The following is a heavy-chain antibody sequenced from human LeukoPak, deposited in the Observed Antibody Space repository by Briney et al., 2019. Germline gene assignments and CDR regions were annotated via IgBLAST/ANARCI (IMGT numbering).Heavy chain of an antibody. V-gene: IGHV3-23*01. CDR2: ISGSGGST. J-gene: IGHJ6*02. CDR3: ARGLQDLVNYYYYGMDV. Sequence: GGSLRLSCAASGFTFSSYAMSWVRQAPGKGLEWVSAISGSGGSTYYADSVKGRFTISRDNSKNTLYLQMNSLRAEDTAVYYCARGLQDLVNYYYYGMDVWGQGTTVTVSS. CDR1: GFTFSSYA. D-gene: IGHD4-11*01.